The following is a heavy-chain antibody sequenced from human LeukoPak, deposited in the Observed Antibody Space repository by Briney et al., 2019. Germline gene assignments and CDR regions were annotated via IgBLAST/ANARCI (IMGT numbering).Heavy chain of an antibody. J-gene: IGHJ4*01. CDR3: AYNRNFALDN. CDR1: GASFTANY. Sequence: SETLSLTCGVYGASFTANYWSWVRQPPGKGLEWVGEINHRGRSNYNPSLNSRITISVDTSRNHFSLKLTSVTAADTAVYFCAYNRNFALDNWGQGTLVTVSS. D-gene: IGHD1-14*01. V-gene: IGHV4-34*01. CDR2: INHRGRS.